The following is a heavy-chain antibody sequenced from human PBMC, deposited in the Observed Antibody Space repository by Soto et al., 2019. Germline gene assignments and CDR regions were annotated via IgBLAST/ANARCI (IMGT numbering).Heavy chain of an antibody. J-gene: IGHJ6*02. CDR2: ISSNGGST. D-gene: IGHD3-3*01. V-gene: IGHV3-64D*06. Sequence: QPGGSLRLSCSASGFTFSSYAMHWVRQAPGKGLEYVSAISSNGGSTYYADSVKGRFTISRDNSKNTLYLQMSSLRAEDTAVYYCVKVMGRGDYDFWSGYQLYYYYGMDVWGQGTTVTVSS. CDR3: VKVMGRGDYDFWSGYQLYYYYGMDV. CDR1: GFTFSSYA.